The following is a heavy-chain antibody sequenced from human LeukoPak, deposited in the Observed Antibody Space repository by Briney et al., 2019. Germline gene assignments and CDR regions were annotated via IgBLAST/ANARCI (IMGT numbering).Heavy chain of an antibody. CDR3: ARDMYYYDSSGYYPYYYYGMDV. V-gene: IGHV1-2*02. CDR1: GYTFTGYY. D-gene: IGHD3-22*01. J-gene: IGHJ6*04. CDR2: INPNSGGT. Sequence: ASVKVSCKASGYTFTGYYMHWVRQAPGQGLEWMGWINPNSGGTNYAQKFQGRVTMTRDTSISTAYMELSRLRSDDTAVYYCARDMYYYDSSGYYPYYYYGMDVWGEGTTVTVSS.